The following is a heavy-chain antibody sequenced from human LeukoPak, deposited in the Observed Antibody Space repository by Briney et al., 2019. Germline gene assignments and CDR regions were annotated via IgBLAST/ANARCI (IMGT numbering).Heavy chain of an antibody. J-gene: IGHJ4*02. Sequence: GGSLRLSCAASGFTFSNYWMSWVRQAPGKGLEWVANKKEDGSEKYYVDSVKGRFTISRDNARNSLYLQMNSLRAEDTAVYYCASGRQLGYWGQGTLVTVSS. CDR1: GFTFSNYW. CDR3: ASGRQLGY. V-gene: IGHV3-7*01. D-gene: IGHD6-13*01. CDR2: KKEDGSEK.